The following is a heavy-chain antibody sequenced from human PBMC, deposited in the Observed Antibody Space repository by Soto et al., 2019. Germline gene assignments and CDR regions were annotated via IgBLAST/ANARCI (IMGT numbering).Heavy chain of an antibody. D-gene: IGHD2-15*01. CDR2: ILSNDEE. CDR3: ARIRGYCSGGSCFYYYYAMDV. CDR1: GFSLTDSDVG. V-gene: IGHV2-26*01. Sequence: SGPTLVNPTAPLTLTCTVSGFSLTDSDVGVCWIRQPPGKALEWLAHILSNDEEVYSSSLTSRLTISKDTSKNQVVLTLSNMEPVDTATYYCARIRGYCSGGSCFYYYYAMDVWGQGTTVTVSS. J-gene: IGHJ6*02.